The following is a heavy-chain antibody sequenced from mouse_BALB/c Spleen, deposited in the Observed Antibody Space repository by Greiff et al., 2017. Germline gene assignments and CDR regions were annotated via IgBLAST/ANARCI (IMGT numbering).Heavy chain of an antibody. V-gene: IGHV5-12-2*01. Sequence: EVQLVESGGGLVQPGGSLKLSCAASGFTFSSYTMSWVRQTPEKRLEWVAYISNGGGSTYYPDTVKGRFTISRDNAKNTLYLQMSSLKSEDTAMYYCARDYGDYWGQGTTLTVSS. D-gene: IGHD1-1*02. CDR2: ISNGGGST. CDR1: GFTFSSYT. J-gene: IGHJ2*01. CDR3: ARDYGDY.